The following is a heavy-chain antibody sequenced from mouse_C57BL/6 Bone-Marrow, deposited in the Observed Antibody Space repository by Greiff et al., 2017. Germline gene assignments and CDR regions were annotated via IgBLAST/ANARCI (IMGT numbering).Heavy chain of an antibody. CDR2: IYPGDGDT. D-gene: IGHD4-1*01. V-gene: IGHV1-80*01. J-gene: IGHJ3*01. CDR1: GYAFSSYW. Sequence: VMLVESGAELVKPGASVKISCKASGYAFSSYWMNWVKQRPGKGLEWIGQIYPGDGDTNYNGKFKGKATLTADKSSSTAYMQLSSLTSEDSAVYFCARRDGQTGTEAYWGQGTLVTVSA. CDR3: ARRDGQTGTEAY.